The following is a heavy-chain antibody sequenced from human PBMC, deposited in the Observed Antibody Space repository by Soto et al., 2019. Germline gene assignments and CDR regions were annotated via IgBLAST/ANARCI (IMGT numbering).Heavy chain of an antibody. CDR2: INHSGST. J-gene: IGHJ6*02. CDR1: GGSFSGYY. D-gene: IGHD3-3*01. Sequence: PSETLSLTXAVYGGSFSGYYWSWIRQPPGKGLEWIGEINHSGSTNYNPSLKSRVTISVDTSKNQFSLKLSSVTAADTAVYYCARLPGYSYDFWSGYYTRKRNYYYYGMDVWGQGTTVTVSS. V-gene: IGHV4-34*01. CDR3: ARLPGYSYDFWSGYYTRKRNYYYYGMDV.